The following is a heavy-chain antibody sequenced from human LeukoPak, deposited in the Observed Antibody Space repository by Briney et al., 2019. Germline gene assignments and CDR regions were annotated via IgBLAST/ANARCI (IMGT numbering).Heavy chain of an antibody. CDR1: RFTFSTYA. V-gene: IGHV3-23*01. J-gene: IGHJ3*02. CDR2: ISGSGGSA. D-gene: IGHD4-17*01. Sequence: GGSLRLSCAASRFTFSTYAMSWVRQAPGKGLEWVSSISGSGGSAYYADSVRGRFTISRDNSKNTLYLQMNSLRAEDTAVYYCAKAVTATPVRDAFDIWGQGTMVTVSS. CDR3: AKAVTATPVRDAFDI.